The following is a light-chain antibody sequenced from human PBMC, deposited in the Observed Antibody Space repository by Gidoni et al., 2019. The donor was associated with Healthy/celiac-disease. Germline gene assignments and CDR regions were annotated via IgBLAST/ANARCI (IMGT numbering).Light chain of an antibody. CDR3: QQYDNLPLT. Sequence: DIQITPSPSSLSASVGDRVTILCQASQDISNYLNWYQKKPGKAPTRLIYDASNLETGVPSRFSGSGSGTDFTFTISSLQPEDIATYYCQQYDNLPLTFGGGTKVEIK. V-gene: IGKV1-33*01. CDR1: QDISNY. CDR2: DAS. J-gene: IGKJ4*01.